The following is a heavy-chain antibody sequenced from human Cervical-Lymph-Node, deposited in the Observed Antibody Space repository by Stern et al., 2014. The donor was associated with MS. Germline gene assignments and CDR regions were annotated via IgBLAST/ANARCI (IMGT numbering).Heavy chain of an antibody. CDR3: ARSRGYGPFDY. CDR1: GFTFSSYG. Sequence: VQLEESGGGVVQPGRSLRLSCAASGFTFSSYGMHCVRQAPGKGLEWVAVIWYDGSNKYYADSVKGRFTISRDNSKNTLYLQMNSLRAEDTAVYYCARSRGYGPFDYWGQGTLVTVSS. V-gene: IGHV3-33*01. J-gene: IGHJ4*02. D-gene: IGHD5-12*01. CDR2: IWYDGSNK.